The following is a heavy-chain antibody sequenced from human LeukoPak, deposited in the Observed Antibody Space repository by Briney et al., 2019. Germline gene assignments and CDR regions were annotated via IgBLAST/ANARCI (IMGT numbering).Heavy chain of an antibody. CDR2: IYYSGST. J-gene: IGHJ6*03. D-gene: IGHD3-3*01. CDR1: GGSIRSTSYY. CDR3: GRLFYDFWSGHYYYYKDV. V-gene: IGHV4-39*01. Sequence: SETLSLTCTVSGGSIRSTSYYWGWIRQPPGKGLEWIGSIYYSGSTYYNPSLKSRVTISVDTSKNQFSLKLSSVTAADTAVYYCGRLFYDFWSGHYYYYKDVWGKGTTVTVSS.